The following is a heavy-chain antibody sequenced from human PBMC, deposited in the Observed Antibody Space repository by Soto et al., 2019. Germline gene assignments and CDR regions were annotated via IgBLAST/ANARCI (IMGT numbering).Heavy chain of an antibody. D-gene: IGHD4-4*01. CDR1: GFTFTSSA. CDR3: AAGDDYSNYDFYYGMDV. J-gene: IGHJ6*02. Sequence: ASVKVSCKASGFTFTSSAVQWVRQARGQRLEWIGWIVVGSGNTNYAQKFQERVTITRDMSTSTAYMELSSLRSEDTAVYYCAAGDDYSNYDFYYGMDVWGQGTTVTVSS. CDR2: IVVGSGNT. V-gene: IGHV1-58*01.